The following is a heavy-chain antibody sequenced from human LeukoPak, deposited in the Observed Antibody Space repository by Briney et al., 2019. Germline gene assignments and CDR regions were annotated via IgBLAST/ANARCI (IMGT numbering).Heavy chain of an antibody. CDR3: AWLREV. Sequence: PGGGLRLSCVASGFSFRTNWMYWVRQVPGKGLEWVTRIIIVGSVISCADSVRGRFTISRDNAKHTLYLQMNSLRVDDTAVYYRAWLREVWGQGTMVTVSS. V-gene: IGHV3-74*01. J-gene: IGHJ3*01. CDR2: IIIVGSVI. CDR1: GFSFRTNW. D-gene: IGHD5-12*01.